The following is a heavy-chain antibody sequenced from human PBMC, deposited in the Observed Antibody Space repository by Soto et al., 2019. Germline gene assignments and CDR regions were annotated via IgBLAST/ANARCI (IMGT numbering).Heavy chain of an antibody. J-gene: IGHJ6*02. CDR1: GGSISSSNW. D-gene: IGHD3-10*01. CDR3: AREGMVRGVINYYYVMAV. CDR2: IYHSGST. V-gene: IGHV4-4*02. Sequence: SSETLSLTCAVSGGSISSSNWWSWVRQPPGKGLEWIGEIYHSGSTNYNPSLKSRVTISVDKSKNQFSLKLSSVTAADTAVYYCAREGMVRGVINYYYVMAVCAQRTTVTAS.